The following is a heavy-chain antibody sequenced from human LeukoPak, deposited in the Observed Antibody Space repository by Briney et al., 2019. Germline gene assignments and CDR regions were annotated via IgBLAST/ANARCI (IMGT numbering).Heavy chain of an antibody. CDR2: IIPIFGTA. V-gene: IGHV1-69*06. J-gene: IGHJ3*02. CDR1: GGTFSSYA. Sequence: GASVKVSCKASGGTFSSYAISWVRQAPGQGLEWMGGIIPIFGTANYARKFQGRVTITADKSTSTAYMELSSLRSEDTAVYYCASVSGLAATTVTNLPGAFDIWGQGTMVTVSS. CDR3: ASVSGLAATTVTNLPGAFDI. D-gene: IGHD4-17*01.